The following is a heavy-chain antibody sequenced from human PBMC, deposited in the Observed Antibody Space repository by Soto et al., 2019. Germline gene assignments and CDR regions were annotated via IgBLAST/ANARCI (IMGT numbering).Heavy chain of an antibody. V-gene: IGHV3-30*18. CDR1: GLTFSTYG. D-gene: IGHD4-17*01. J-gene: IGHJ4*02. CDR2: ISNDGRNK. Sequence: QVQLVESGGGVVQPGRSLRLSCAASGLTFSTYGMHWVRQAPGKGLEWLGVISNDGRNKYYADSVKGRFTISRDNSQNTLFLQMNSLRPEDTAVYYCAKLPYGDYAEFDYRGQGTLVTVSS. CDR3: AKLPYGDYAEFDY.